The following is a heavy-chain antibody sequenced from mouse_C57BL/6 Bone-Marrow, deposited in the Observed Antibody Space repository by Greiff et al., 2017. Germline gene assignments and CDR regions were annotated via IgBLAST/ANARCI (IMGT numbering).Heavy chain of an antibody. CDR1: GYTFTSYW. Sequence: QVQLQQPGAELVMPGASVKLSCKASGYTFTSYWMHWVKQRPGQGLEWIGEIDPSDSYTNYNQKFKGKSTLTVDKSSSTAYMQLSSLTSEDSACYYCARGRLLPYYFDYWGQGTTLTVSS. D-gene: IGHD2-3*01. CDR2: IDPSDSYT. J-gene: IGHJ2*01. CDR3: ARGRLLPYYFDY. V-gene: IGHV1-69*01.